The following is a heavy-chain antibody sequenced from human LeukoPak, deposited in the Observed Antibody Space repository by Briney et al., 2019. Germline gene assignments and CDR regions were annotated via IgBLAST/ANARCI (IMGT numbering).Heavy chain of an antibody. Sequence: SETLSLTCTVSGGSLSSYYWSWIRQPPGKGLECIGYIYYSGSTNYNPSLKSRVTISVDTSKNQFSLKLSSVTAADTAVYYCARSHSVWTSFDYWGQGTLVTVSS. D-gene: IGHD3/OR15-3a*01. J-gene: IGHJ4*02. CDR3: ARSHSVWTSFDY. CDR2: IYYSGST. CDR1: GGSLSSYY. V-gene: IGHV4-59*01.